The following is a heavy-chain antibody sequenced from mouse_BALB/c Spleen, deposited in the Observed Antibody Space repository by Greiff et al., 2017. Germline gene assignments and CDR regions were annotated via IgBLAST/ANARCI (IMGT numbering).Heavy chain of an antibody. Sequence: VQLQESGAELVRPGTSVKVSCKASGYAFTNYLIEWVKQRPGQGLEWIGVINPGSGGTNYNEKFKGKATLTADKSSSTAYMQLSSLTSDDSAVYFCARKGLRGDYAMDYWGQGTSVTVSS. V-gene: IGHV1-54*01. D-gene: IGHD1-1*01. CDR3: ARKGLRGDYAMDY. CDR1: GYAFTNYL. CDR2: INPGSGGT. J-gene: IGHJ4*01.